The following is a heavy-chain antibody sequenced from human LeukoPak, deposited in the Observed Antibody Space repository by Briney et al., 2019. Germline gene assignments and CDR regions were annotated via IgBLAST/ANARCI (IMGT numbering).Heavy chain of an antibody. Sequence: ASVKVSCKVSGYTLTELSMHWVRQAPGKGLEWMGGFDPEDGETIYAQKFQGRVTMTEDTSTDTAYMELSSLRSEDTAVYYCARAFYDFWSGYTGAPRDGMDVWGQGTTVTVSS. D-gene: IGHD3-3*01. CDR3: ARAFYDFWSGYTGAPRDGMDV. J-gene: IGHJ6*02. V-gene: IGHV1-24*01. CDR1: GYTLTELS. CDR2: FDPEDGET.